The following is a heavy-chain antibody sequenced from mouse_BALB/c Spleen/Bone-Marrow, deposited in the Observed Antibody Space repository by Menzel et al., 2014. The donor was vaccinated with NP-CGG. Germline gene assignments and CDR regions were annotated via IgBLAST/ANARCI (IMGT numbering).Heavy chain of an antibody. Sequence: EVQLQQSGAELVKPGASVKLSCTASGFNIKDTYXHWVKQRPXQGLEWIGRIDPANGNTKYDPKFQGKATITADTSSNTAYLQLSSLTSEDTAVYYCANYDYGWYFDVWGAGTTVTVSS. CDR3: ANYDYGWYFDV. J-gene: IGHJ1*01. CDR2: IDPANGNT. D-gene: IGHD2-4*01. CDR1: GFNIKDTY. V-gene: IGHV14-3*02.